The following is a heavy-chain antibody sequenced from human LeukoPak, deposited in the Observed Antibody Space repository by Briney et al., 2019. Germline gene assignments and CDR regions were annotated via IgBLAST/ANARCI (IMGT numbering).Heavy chain of an antibody. CDR2: ISSGGDTK. D-gene: IGHD3-10*01. V-gene: IGHV3-11*01. Sequence: GGSLRLSCAASEFVFSDYYMSWVRQAPGKGLEWVSYISSGGDTKYYADSVKGRITISRDNAKNSLYLQMNNLGAEDKDVYYCAREMGGDYGSGTFFDLWGQGNMVTVSS. CDR3: AREMGGDYGSGTFFDL. CDR1: EFVFSDYY. J-gene: IGHJ4*02.